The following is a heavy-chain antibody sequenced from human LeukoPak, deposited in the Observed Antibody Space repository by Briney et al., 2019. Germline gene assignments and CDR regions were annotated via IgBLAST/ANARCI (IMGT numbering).Heavy chain of an antibody. Sequence: SETLSLTCTVSGGSISSYYWSWIRQPPGKGLEWIGYIYYSGSTNYNPSLKSRVTISVDTSKNQFSLKLSSVTAADTAVYYCARGYAIYYDFWSGYLDWGQGTLVTVSS. CDR1: GGSISSYY. D-gene: IGHD3-3*01. V-gene: IGHV4-59*08. CDR3: ARGYAIYYDFWSGYLD. CDR2: IYYSGST. J-gene: IGHJ4*02.